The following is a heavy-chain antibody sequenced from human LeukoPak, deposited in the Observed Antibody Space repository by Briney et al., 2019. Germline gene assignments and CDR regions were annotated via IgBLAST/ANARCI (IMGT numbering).Heavy chain of an antibody. CDR2: IIPIFGTA. CDR3: ARDPGVKSYYYGMDV. CDR1: GGTFSSYA. Sequence: ASVKVSCKASGGTFSSYAISWVRQAPGQGLEWMGGIIPIFGTANYAQKFQGRVTITADKSTSTAYMELSSLRSEDTAVYYCARDPGVKSYYYGMDVWGQGTTVTVSS. J-gene: IGHJ6*02. V-gene: IGHV1-69*06. D-gene: IGHD7-27*01.